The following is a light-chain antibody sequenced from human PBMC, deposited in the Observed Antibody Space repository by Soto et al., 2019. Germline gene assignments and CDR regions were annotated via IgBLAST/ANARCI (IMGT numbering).Light chain of an antibody. CDR3: QQYNNWWT. J-gene: IGKJ1*01. CDR1: HSVSSN. V-gene: IGKV3-15*01. CDR2: GAS. Sequence: EIVMAHSPATLSGSPGEIAALSFRAIHSVSSNLAWYQQKPVQAPRLLIYGASFRATGVPARFSGSGSGTEFTLTISSLQSEDFAVYYCQQYNNWWTFGQGTKVDIK.